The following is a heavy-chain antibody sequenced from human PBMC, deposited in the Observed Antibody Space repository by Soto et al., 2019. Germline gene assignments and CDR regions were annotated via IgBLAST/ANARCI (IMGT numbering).Heavy chain of an antibody. D-gene: IGHD2-2*01. CDR2: IYYSGST. V-gene: IGHV4-31*03. CDR3: ARGPQYCSSTSCYHNWFDP. J-gene: IGHJ5*02. Sequence: SETLSLTCTVSGGSISSGGYYWSWIRQHPGKGLEWIGYIYYSGSTYYNPSLKSRVTISVDTSKNQFSLKLSFVTAADTAVYYCARGPQYCSSTSCYHNWFDPWGQGTLVTVSS. CDR1: GGSISSGGYY.